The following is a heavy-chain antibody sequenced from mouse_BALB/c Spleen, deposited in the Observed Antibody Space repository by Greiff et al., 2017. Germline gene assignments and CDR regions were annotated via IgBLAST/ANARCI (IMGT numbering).Heavy chain of an antibody. V-gene: IGHV5-6-2*01. CDR3: ARHVPIITTAYSYAMDY. J-gene: IGHJ4*01. D-gene: IGHD1-2*01. CDR2: INSNGGST. CDR1: GFTFSSYY. Sequence: EVKLVESGGGLVKLGGSLKLSCAASGFTFSSYYMSWVRQTPEKRLELVAAINSNGGSTYYPDTVKGRFTISRDNAKNTLYLQMSSLKSEDTAMYYCARHVPIITTAYSYAMDYWGQGTSVTVSS.